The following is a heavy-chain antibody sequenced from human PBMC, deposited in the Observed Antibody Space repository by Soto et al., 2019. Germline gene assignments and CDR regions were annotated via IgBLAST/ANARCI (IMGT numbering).Heavy chain of an antibody. Sequence: SETLSLTCTVSGDSMATGGHYYNWIRQVPGKGLEWIGYVYYSGATHYTPSLRARATISRDTSKNQFSLRLISVTAADTALYYCARDKDLQPTVWGFWGQGIQVTVAS. CDR1: GDSMATGGHY. V-gene: IGHV4-31*03. J-gene: IGHJ4*02. D-gene: IGHD3-16*01. CDR3: ARDKDLQPTVWGF. CDR2: VYYSGAT.